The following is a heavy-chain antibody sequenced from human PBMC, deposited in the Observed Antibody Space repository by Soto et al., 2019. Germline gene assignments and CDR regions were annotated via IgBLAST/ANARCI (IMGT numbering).Heavy chain of an antibody. CDR1: GFTFSSYA. Sequence: EVQLLESGVGLVQPGGSLRLSCAASGFTFSSYAMSWVREAPGKGLEWVSAISGSGGSTYYADSVKGRFTISRDNSKNTLYLQMNSLRAEDTAVYYCAKGGAYDSSGYYSYYYYYGMDVWGQGTTVTVSS. D-gene: IGHD3-22*01. CDR2: ISGSGGST. CDR3: AKGGAYDSSGYYSYYYYYGMDV. J-gene: IGHJ6*02. V-gene: IGHV3-23*01.